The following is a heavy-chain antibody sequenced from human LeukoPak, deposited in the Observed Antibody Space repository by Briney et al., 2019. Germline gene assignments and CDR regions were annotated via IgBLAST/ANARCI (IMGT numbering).Heavy chain of an antibody. D-gene: IGHD1-26*01. CDR3: ARDPSGTYSQYYFGY. Sequence: GGSLRLSCAASGFTFSSYNMNWVRQAPGKGLEWVSYISSSSGTIYYADSVKGRFTISRDNAKNSLYLQVNSLRDEDTAVYYCARDPSGTYSQYYFGYWGQGTLVTVSS. CDR1: GFTFSSYN. J-gene: IGHJ4*02. CDR2: ISSSSGTI. V-gene: IGHV3-48*02.